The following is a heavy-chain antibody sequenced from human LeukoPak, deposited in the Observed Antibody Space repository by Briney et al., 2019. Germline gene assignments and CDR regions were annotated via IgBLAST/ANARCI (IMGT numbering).Heavy chain of an antibody. CDR1: GFTLRSYG. D-gene: IGHD2-2*02. J-gene: IGHJ4*02. CDR3: ARVRSAAYQLLYFLDY. CDR2: IWYDGSNK. V-gene: IGHV3-33*01. Sequence: PGGSLRLSCAASGFTLRSYGMRWVRPAPGKGVEWVAAIWYDGSNKYYADSVKRRFTISRDNSKNTLYLQMNSRRAEDTAVYYCARVRSAAYQLLYFLDYWGQGTLVTVSS.